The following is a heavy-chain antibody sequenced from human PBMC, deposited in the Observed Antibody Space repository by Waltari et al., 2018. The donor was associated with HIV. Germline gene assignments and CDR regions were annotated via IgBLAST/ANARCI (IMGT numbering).Heavy chain of an antibody. Sequence: QVQLQESGPGLVKPSETLSLTCAVSGYSISSGYYWGWIRQPPGKGLEWIGSIYHRGSTYYNPSLKSRVTISVDTSKNQFSLKLSSVTAADTAVYYCARDDYGRTSGWAFDIWGQGTMVTVSS. J-gene: IGHJ3*02. CDR1: GYSISSGYY. CDR3: ARDDYGRTSGWAFDI. CDR2: IYHRGST. V-gene: IGHV4-38-2*02. D-gene: IGHD3-10*01.